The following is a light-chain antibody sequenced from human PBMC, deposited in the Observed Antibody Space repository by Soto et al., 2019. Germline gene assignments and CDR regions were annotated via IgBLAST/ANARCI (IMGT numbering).Light chain of an antibody. Sequence: QSVLTQPASVSGSAGESIAISCTGTSSDVAAYNYVSWYQQHPGKAPKLMIYDVSNRLSGVSNRFSGSKSGNTASLTISGLQAEDEADYYCTSYTTSTTWVFSGGSKLTVL. CDR3: TSYTTSTTWV. CDR1: SSDVAAYNY. V-gene: IGLV2-14*03. J-gene: IGLJ3*02. CDR2: DVS.